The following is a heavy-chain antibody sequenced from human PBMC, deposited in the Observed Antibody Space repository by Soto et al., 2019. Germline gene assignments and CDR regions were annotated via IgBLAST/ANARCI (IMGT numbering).Heavy chain of an antibody. CDR2: ISGSGEKT. J-gene: IGHJ4*02. CDR3: ASLPGGTAPRPDY. D-gene: IGHD6-6*01. V-gene: IGHV3-23*01. CDR1: GFNFSYHA. Sequence: EVHLLESGGNLVQPGRSLRLSCVASGFNFSYHAMSWVRQAPGKGLQWVSTISGSGEKTYYADSVKGRFTISSDRYQNTLYLQMGSLRADDTAGYYCASLPGGTAPRPDYWGQGTMVTVSS.